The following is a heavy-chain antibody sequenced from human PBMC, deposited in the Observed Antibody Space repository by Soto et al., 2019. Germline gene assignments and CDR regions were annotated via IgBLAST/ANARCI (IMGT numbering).Heavy chain of an antibody. V-gene: IGHV3-21*01. D-gene: IGHD3-10*01. J-gene: IGHJ6*02. CDR3: VRERGLSSFYGMDV. CDR2: ITSSSGHI. CDR1: GFTLTTYT. Sequence: PGGSLRLSCEASGFTLTTYTMNWVRQASGQGMEWDSSITSSSGHIYYADSVKGRFTISRDNARNSLYLQMNSLRAEDTAVYYCVRERGLSSFYGMDVWGQGTTVTVSS.